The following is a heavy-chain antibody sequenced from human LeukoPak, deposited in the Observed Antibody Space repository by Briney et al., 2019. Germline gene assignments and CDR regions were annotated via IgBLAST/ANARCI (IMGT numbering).Heavy chain of an antibody. J-gene: IGHJ4*02. CDR1: GFTFNSYA. CDR2: ISGSGGST. D-gene: IGHD2-2*01. CDR3: AKDKSYQLLLYYFDY. V-gene: IGHV3-23*01. Sequence: SGGSLRLSCAASGFTFNSYAMIWVRPAPGKGLEWVSSISGSGGSTYYADSVKGRFTISRENSKNTLYLQMNSLRAEDTAVYYCAKDKSYQLLLYYFDYWGQGTLVTVSS.